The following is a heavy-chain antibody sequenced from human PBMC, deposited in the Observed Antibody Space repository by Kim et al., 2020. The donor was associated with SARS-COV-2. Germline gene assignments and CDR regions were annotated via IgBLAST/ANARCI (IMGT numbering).Heavy chain of an antibody. CDR2: IYRADSDA. CDR1: GYRFTTYW. CDR3: TRLGATTAPYYFAF. Sequence: GESLKIPCKGTGYRFTTYWIAWVRQMPGKGLEWMGIIYRADSDARYSPSFQGQVTISADKSISTDYLQWNSLKASDTAIYFCTRLGATTAPYYFAFWGQGTLVTVSS. D-gene: IGHD3-16*01. J-gene: IGHJ4*02. V-gene: IGHV5-51*01.